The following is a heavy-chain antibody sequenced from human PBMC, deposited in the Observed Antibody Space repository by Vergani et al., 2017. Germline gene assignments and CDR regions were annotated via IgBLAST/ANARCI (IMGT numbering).Heavy chain of an antibody. V-gene: IGHV3-33*01. CDR3: ARAYVGYDFWSGYSDAFDI. Sequence: QVQLVESGGGVVQPGRSLRLSCAASGFTFSSYGMHWVRQAPGKGLEWVAVIWYDGSNKYYADSVKGRFTISRDKSKNTLYLQMNSLRAEDTAVYYCARAYVGYDFWSGYSDAFDIWGQGTMVTVSS. CDR1: GFTFSSYG. CDR2: IWYDGSNK. J-gene: IGHJ3*02. D-gene: IGHD3-3*01.